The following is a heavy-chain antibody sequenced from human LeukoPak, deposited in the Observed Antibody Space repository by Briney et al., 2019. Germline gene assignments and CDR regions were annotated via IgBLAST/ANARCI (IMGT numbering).Heavy chain of an antibody. CDR1: GGSISSYY. D-gene: IGHD4-17*01. V-gene: IGHV4-59*08. CDR2: IYYSGST. CDR3: ARRDGDYDGAHFDY. J-gene: IGHJ4*02. Sequence: SETLSLTCTVSGGSISSYYWSWIRQPLGKGLEYIGYIYYSGSTNYNPSLKSRVTISVDTSKNQFSLNLSSVTAADTAVYYCARRDGDYDGAHFDYWGQGNLVTVSS.